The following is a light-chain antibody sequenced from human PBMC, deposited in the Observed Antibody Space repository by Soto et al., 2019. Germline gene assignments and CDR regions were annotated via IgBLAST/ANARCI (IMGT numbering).Light chain of an antibody. J-gene: IGLJ2*01. V-gene: IGLV1-40*01. CDR3: QSYDYNLSGVL. Sequence: QSVLTQPPXVSXXXXQRXXXXXXXSASNXGXXXXVHWXQQVPGTAXKLLIYGNFNRPSGVPDRFSGSKSGTSASLAITGXXXEDEADYYCQSYDYNLSGVLFGGGTKLTVL. CDR1: ASNXGXXXX. CDR2: GNF.